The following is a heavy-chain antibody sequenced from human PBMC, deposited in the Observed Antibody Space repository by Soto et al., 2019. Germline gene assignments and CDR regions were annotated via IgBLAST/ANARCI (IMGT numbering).Heavy chain of an antibody. Sequence: GGSLRLSCAASGFTFANAWMSWVRQAPGKGLEWVGRIRSKTDGGTTDYAAPVKGRFTISRDDSKNNLYLQMNSLKIEDTAVYYCTPRGGSKIDVWGKGTTVTVSS. CDR2: IRSKTDGGTT. CDR1: GFTFANAW. V-gene: IGHV3-15*01. D-gene: IGHD2-15*01. J-gene: IGHJ6*04. CDR3: TPRGGSKIDV.